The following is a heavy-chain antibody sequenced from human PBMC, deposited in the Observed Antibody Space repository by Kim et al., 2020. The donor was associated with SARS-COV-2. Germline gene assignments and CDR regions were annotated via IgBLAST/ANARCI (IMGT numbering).Heavy chain of an antibody. V-gene: IGHV4-34*01. CDR2: INHSGST. D-gene: IGHD6-19*01. CDR3: ARTGIAVAGREWFDP. CDR1: GGSFSGYY. Sequence: SETLSLTCAVYGGSFSGYYWSWIRQPPGKGLEWIGEINHSGSTNYNPSLKSRVTISVDTSKNQFSLKLSSVTAADTAVYYCARTGIAVAGREWFDPWGQGTLVTVSS. J-gene: IGHJ5*02.